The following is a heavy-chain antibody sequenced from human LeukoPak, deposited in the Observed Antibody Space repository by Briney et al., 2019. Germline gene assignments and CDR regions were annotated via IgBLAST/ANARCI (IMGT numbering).Heavy chain of an antibody. CDR1: GGSISSGGSS. V-gene: IGHV4-30-2*01. CDR2: IYHSGST. Sequence: SQTLSLTCAVSGGSISSGGSSWSWIRQPPGKGLEWIGYIYHSGSTYYNPSLKSRVTISVDRSKNQFSLKLSSVTAADTAVYYCAREKSGYFDYWGQGTLVIVSS. J-gene: IGHJ4*02. D-gene: IGHD3-3*01. CDR3: AREKSGYFDY.